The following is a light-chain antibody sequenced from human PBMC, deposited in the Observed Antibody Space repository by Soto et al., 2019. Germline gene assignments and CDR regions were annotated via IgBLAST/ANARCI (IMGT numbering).Light chain of an antibody. CDR1: QSLTNNY. Sequence: EIVLTQSPGTLSLSPGERATLSCRASQSLTNNYLAWYQQKPGQAPRLLIYDASNRATGIPARFSGSGSGTDFTLTISSLEPEDFAVYYRQQRSNWPRAFGGGTKVDIK. V-gene: IGKV3-11*01. CDR2: DAS. CDR3: QQRSNWPRA. J-gene: IGKJ4*01.